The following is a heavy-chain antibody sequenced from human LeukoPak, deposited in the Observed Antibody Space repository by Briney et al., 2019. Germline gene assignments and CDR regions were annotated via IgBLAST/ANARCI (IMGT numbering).Heavy chain of an antibody. V-gene: IGHV4-59*12. Sequence: PSETLSLTCTFSGGSISSYYWSWIRQPPGKGLEWIGYIYYSGSTNYNPSLKSRVTMSVDTSKNQFSLKLSSVTAADTAVYYCARGGGSRYYDSSGYVYYFDYWGQGTLVTVSS. CDR2: IYYSGST. J-gene: IGHJ4*02. D-gene: IGHD3-22*01. CDR3: ARGGGSRYYDSSGYVYYFDY. CDR1: GGSISSYY.